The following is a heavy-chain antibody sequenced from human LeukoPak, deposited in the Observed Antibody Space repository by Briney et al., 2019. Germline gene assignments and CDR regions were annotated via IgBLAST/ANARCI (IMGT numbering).Heavy chain of an antibody. CDR3: AKDRGCSSTSCLFDY. CDR1: GFTFSSYA. CDR2: ISGSGGST. D-gene: IGHD2-2*01. J-gene: IGHJ4*02. Sequence: PGGSLRLSCAASGFTFSSYAMSWVRQAPGKGLEWVSAISGSGGSTYYADSVKVRFTISRDNSKNTLYLQMNSLRAEDTAVYYCAKDRGCSSTSCLFDYSGQGTLVTVSS. V-gene: IGHV3-23*01.